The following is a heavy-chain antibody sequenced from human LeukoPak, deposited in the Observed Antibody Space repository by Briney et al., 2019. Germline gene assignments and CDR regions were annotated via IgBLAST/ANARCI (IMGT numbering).Heavy chain of an antibody. V-gene: IGHV4-4*07. CDR3: ARHPVLLWFGRGFDY. CDR2: IYTSGST. Sequence: SETLSLTCTVSGGSISSYYWSWIRQPAGKGLEWIGRIYTSGSTNYNPSLKSRVTISVDTSKNQFSLKLSSVTAADTAVYYCARHPVLLWFGRGFDYWGQGTLVTVSS. CDR1: GGSISSYY. J-gene: IGHJ4*02. D-gene: IGHD3-10*01.